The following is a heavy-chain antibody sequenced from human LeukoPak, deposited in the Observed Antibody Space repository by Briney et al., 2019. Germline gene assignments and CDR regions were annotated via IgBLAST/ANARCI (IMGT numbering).Heavy chain of an antibody. J-gene: IGHJ4*02. CDR2: IYYSGST. V-gene: IGHV4-31*03. Sequence: PLQTLSLTCTVSGGSISSGGYYWSWIRQHPGKGLEWIGYIYYSGSTYYNPSLKSRVTISVDTSKNQFSLKLSYVTAADTAVYYCARDLYGSGSYYLDYWGQGTLVTVSS. CDR1: GGSISSGGYY. CDR3: ARDLYGSGSYYLDY. D-gene: IGHD3-10*01.